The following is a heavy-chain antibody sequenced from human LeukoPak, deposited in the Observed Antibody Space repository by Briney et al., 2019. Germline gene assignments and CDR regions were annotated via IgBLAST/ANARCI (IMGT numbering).Heavy chain of an antibody. CDR2: ISSSSYI. CDR1: GFTFRSYS. CDR3: ARAPIHPDEPASLSEPYYYYYMDV. J-gene: IGHJ6*03. V-gene: IGHV3-21*01. Sequence: GGSLRLSCAASGFTFRSYSMNWVRQAPGKGLEWVSSISSSSYIYYADSVKGRFTISRDNAKNSLYLQMNSLRAEDTAVYYCARAPIHPDEPASLSEPYYYYYMDVWGKGTTVTVSS. D-gene: IGHD2-15*01.